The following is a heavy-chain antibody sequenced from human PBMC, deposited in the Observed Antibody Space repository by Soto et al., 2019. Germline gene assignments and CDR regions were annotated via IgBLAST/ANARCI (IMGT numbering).Heavy chain of an antibody. CDR2: MNPNSGNT. CDR3: ARGVREPPRYYYYMDV. V-gene: IGHV1-8*01. Sequence: ASVKVCCNASVYTFTRYDINGVRKGTGEELEWKGWMNPNSGNTGYAQKFQGRVTMTRNTSISTAYMELSSLRSEDTAVYYCARGVREPPRYYYYMDVWGKGTTVTVPS. CDR1: VYTFTRYD. D-gene: IGHD3-10*02. J-gene: IGHJ6*03.